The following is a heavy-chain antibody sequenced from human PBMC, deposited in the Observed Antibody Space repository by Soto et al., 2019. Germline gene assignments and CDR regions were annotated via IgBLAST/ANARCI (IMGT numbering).Heavy chain of an antibody. CDR2: IYYSGST. CDR3: ARLGSGWGSRYYYYYYRDV. V-gene: IGHV4-39*01. CDR1: GGSISSSSYY. D-gene: IGHD3-16*01. Sequence: PSETLSLTCTVSGGSISSSSYYGGWIRQPPGKGLEWIGSIYYSGSTYYNPSLKSRVTISVDTSKNQFSLKLSSVTAADTAVYNCARLGSGWGSRYYYYYYRDVWGKGPTVTVSS. J-gene: IGHJ6*03.